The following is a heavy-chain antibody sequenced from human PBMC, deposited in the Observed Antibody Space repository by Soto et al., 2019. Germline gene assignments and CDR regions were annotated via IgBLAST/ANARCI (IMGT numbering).Heavy chain of an antibody. CDR3: ARELPEPFGVVIARLQY. CDR1: GYTFTSYG. D-gene: IGHD3-3*01. Sequence: QVQLVQSGAEVKKPGASVKVSCKASGYTFTSYGISWVRQAPGQGLEWMGWISAYNGNTNYAQKLQGRGTMTTDTSTSTAYMELRSLRSDDTAVYYCARELPEPFGVVIARLQYWGQGTLVTVSS. CDR2: ISAYNGNT. J-gene: IGHJ4*02. V-gene: IGHV1-18*01.